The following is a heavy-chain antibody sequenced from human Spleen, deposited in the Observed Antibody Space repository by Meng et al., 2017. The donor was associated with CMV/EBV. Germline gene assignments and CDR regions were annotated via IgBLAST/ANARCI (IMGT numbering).Heavy chain of an antibody. Sequence: SYNMNWVRQAPGQGLEWMGWINTNTGNPKYAQGFTGRIVFSLDTSVSTAYLQITSLKAEDTAVYYCARQVEDYYDSSDYYGVNWFDPWGQGTLVTV. CDR2: INTNTGNP. J-gene: IGHJ5*02. D-gene: IGHD3-22*01. CDR3: ARQVEDYYDSSDYYGVNWFDP. V-gene: IGHV7-4-1*02. CDR1: SYN.